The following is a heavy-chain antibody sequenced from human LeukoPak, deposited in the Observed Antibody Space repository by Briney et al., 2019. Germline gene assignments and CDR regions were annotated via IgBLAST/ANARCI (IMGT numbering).Heavy chain of an antibody. CDR3: ARDRYSYGPRWTPDAFDI. D-gene: IGHD5-18*01. CDR1: GYTFTSYP. V-gene: IGHV1-3*01. J-gene: IGHJ3*02. CDR2: INAGNGNT. Sequence: RASVKVSCKASGYTFTSYPMHWVRQAPGQRLEWMGWINAGNGNTKYSQKFQGRVTITRDTSASTAYMELSSLRSEDTAVYYCARDRYSYGPRWTPDAFDIWGQGTMVTVSS.